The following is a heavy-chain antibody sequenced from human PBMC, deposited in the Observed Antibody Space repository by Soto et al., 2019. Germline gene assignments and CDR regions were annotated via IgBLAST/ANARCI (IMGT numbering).Heavy chain of an antibody. D-gene: IGHD2-2*01. CDR2: IYYSGST. CDR1: GGSFSSGGYY. V-gene: IGHV4-31*03. Sequence: PSETLSLTCTVSGGSFSSGGYYWSWIRQHPGKSLEWIGYIYYSGSTYYNPSLKSRVTISVDASKNQFSLKLSSVTAADTAVYYCARGYCSRTSCYGRYYYSGMDVWGQGTTVTVSS. J-gene: IGHJ6*02. CDR3: ARGYCSRTSCYGRYYYSGMDV.